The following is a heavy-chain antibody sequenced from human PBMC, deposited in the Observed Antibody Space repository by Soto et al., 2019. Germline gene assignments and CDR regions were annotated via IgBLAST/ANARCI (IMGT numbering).Heavy chain of an antibody. Sequence: PGGSLRLSCAASGFTFNRYWMSWVRQAPGIGLEWVANIKQDGSEKYYVDSVKGRFTISRDNAKNSLYLQMNSLRAEDTAVYYCTRDDFYDSSANDAFDIWGQGTMVTVSS. D-gene: IGHD3-22*01. CDR2: IKQDGSEK. CDR3: TRDDFYDSSANDAFDI. V-gene: IGHV3-7*05. J-gene: IGHJ3*02. CDR1: GFTFNRYW.